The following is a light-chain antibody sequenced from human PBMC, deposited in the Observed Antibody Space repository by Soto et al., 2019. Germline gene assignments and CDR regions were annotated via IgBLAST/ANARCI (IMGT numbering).Light chain of an antibody. V-gene: IGKV3-15*01. CDR2: GAS. CDR1: QRIRSN. CDR3: QQYHICPPWT. J-gene: IGKJ1*01. Sequence: EIVMTQSPDTLSVSPGEGATLSCRVSQRIRSNLAWYQQSPGQAPRLLMSGASTRADGIPARFTGSGPGTEFTLTISSLQSNDFAVYYWQQYHICPPWTSGQGTNVE.